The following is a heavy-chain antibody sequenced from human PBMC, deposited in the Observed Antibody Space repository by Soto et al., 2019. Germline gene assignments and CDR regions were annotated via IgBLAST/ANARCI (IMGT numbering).Heavy chain of an antibody. D-gene: IGHD2-15*01. J-gene: IGHJ4*02. CDR2: ITSDSSDI. CDR1: GITFRSYS. CDR3: ATTYCSGGYCFSSEY. V-gene: IGHV3-21*01. Sequence: GESLRLSCAASGITFRSYSISWVRQAPGKGLEWVSSITSDSSDIYYADSVKGRFTISRDNGENSLYLQMTSLGAEDTGVYYCATTYCSGGYCFSSEYWGQGVLVTVSS.